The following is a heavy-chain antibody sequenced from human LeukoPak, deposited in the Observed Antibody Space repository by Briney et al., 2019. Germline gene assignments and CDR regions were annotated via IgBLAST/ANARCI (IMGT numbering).Heavy chain of an antibody. D-gene: IGHD5-18*01. J-gene: IGHJ6*02. CDR1: GFTFSSYG. CDR3: ARDYGIPLLGYYYYGMDV. CDR2: ISSSSSYI. Sequence: PGGSLRLSCAASGFTFSSYGMHWVRQAPGKGLEWVSSISSSSSYIYYADSVKGRFTISRDNAKNSLYLQMNSLRAEDTAVYYCARDYGIPLLGYYYYGMDVWGQGTTVTVSS. V-gene: IGHV3-21*01.